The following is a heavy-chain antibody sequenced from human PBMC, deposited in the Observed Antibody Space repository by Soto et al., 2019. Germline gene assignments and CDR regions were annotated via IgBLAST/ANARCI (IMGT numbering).Heavy chain of an antibody. CDR3: ASNYDFWSGYSTSSYYYYGMDV. V-gene: IGHV1-69*13. J-gene: IGHJ6*02. CDR1: GGTFSSYA. D-gene: IGHD3-3*01. CDR2: IIPIFGTA. Sequence: SVKVSCKASGGTFSSYAISWVRQAPGQGLEWMGGIIPIFGTANYAQKFQGRVTITADESTSTAYMELSSLRSEDTAVYYCASNYDFWSGYSTSSYYYYGMDVWGQGTTVTVSS.